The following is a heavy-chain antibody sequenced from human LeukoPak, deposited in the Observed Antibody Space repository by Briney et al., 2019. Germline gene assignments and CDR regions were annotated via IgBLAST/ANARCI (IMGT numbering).Heavy chain of an antibody. CDR2: INHSGTT. CDR1: GGPFSGYY. D-gene: IGHD2-15*01. CDR3: ETSSSATIDYFYDYRDV. V-gene: IGHV4-34*01. Sequence: SETLSLTCSVNGGPFSGYYWSWIRQPPGKGLEWIGEINHSGTTNYNPSLKSRVTISGDTSKNQFSLKLSSVTAADTAVYYCETSSSATIDYFYDYRDVWGKGTTVTVSS. J-gene: IGHJ6*03.